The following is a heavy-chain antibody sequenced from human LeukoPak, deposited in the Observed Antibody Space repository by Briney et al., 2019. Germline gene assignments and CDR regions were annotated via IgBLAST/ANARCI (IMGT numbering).Heavy chain of an antibody. CDR2: ISYDGSNK. J-gene: IGHJ4*02. V-gene: IGHV3-30*03. D-gene: IGHD2-15*01. CDR3: ARDDLVVPTDY. Sequence: GGSLRLSCAASGFTFSSYGMHWVRQAPGKGLGWVAVISYDGSNKYYADSVKGRFTISRDNSKNTLYLQMNSLGAEDTAVYYCARDDLVVPTDYWGQGTLVTVSS. CDR1: GFTFSSYG.